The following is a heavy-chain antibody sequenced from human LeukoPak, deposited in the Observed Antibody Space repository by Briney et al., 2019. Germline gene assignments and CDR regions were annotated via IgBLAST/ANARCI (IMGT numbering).Heavy chain of an antibody. CDR2: ISYDGSNK. D-gene: IGHD6-19*01. J-gene: IGHJ4*02. V-gene: IGHV3-30*18. CDR1: GFTFSSYG. Sequence: PGRSLRLSCAASGFTFSSYGMHWVRQAPGKGLKWVAVISYDGSNKYYTDSVRGRFTISRDNSKNALYLQMNSLRAEDTAIYYCAKDRRMAVAGSIDYWGQGTLVTVSS. CDR3: AKDRRMAVAGSIDY.